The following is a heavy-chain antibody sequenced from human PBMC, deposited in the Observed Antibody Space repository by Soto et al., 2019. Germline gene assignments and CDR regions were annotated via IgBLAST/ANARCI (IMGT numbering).Heavy chain of an antibody. J-gene: IGHJ6*02. Sequence: SETLSLTCAVYGGSFSGYYWSWIRQPPGKGLEWIGEINHSGSTNYNPSLKSRVTISVDTSKNQFSLKLSSVTAADTAVYYCARGRRFGESASYYGMDVWGQGTTVT. V-gene: IGHV4-34*01. CDR1: GGSFSGYY. CDR2: INHSGST. CDR3: ARGRRFGESASYYGMDV. D-gene: IGHD3-10*01.